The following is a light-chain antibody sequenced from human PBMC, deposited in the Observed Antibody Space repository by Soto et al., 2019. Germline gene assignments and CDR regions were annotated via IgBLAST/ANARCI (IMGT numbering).Light chain of an antibody. V-gene: IGKV3-20*01. J-gene: IGKJ1*01. CDR1: QSVSSSY. CDR3: EPYGSSLCT. CDR2: GAS. Sequence: EIVLTQSPGTLSLSPGERATLSCRASQSVSSSYLAWYQQKPGQAPRLLIYGASSRATGIPDRFSGSGSGTDFTLTISRVEPEAVAVSYCEPYGSSLCTFGQGTMVEIK.